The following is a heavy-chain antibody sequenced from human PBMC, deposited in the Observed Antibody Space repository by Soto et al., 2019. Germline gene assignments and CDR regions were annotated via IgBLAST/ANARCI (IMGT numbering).Heavy chain of an antibody. CDR1: GGSISSSSYY. V-gene: IGHV4-39*01. CDR2: IYYSGST. Sequence: QLQLQESGPGLVKPSETLSLTCTVSGGSISSSSYYWGWIRQPPGKGLEWIGSIYYSGSTYYNPSLKSLVTISVDTSKNQFSLKLSSVTAADTAVYYCARHPADAVSADFDYWGQGTLVTVSS. CDR3: ARHPADAVSADFDY. J-gene: IGHJ4*02. D-gene: IGHD4-4*01.